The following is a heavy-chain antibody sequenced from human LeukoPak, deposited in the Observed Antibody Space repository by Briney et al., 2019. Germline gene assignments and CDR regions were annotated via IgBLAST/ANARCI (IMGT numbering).Heavy chain of an antibody. J-gene: IGHJ6*02. V-gene: IGHV4-34*01. CDR2: INHTGST. CDR1: GGSLSDYY. D-gene: IGHD1-26*01. Sequence: SETLSLTCAVYGGSLSDYYWSWIRQPPGKGLEWVGEINHTGSTNYNPSLKSRVAMSLDTSKNQFYLKLSSVTAADTAVYYCARGRGVGATTYYYYGMDVGGQGTTVTVSS. CDR3: ARGRGVGATTYYYYGMDV.